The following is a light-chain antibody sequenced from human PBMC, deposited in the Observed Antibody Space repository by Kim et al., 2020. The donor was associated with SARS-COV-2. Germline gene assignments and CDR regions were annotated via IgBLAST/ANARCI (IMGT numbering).Light chain of an antibody. J-gene: IGKJ2*01. CDR1: QNINRW. CDR2: DAS. Sequence: SASVGDRVTSTCRASQNINRWLAWYQQKPGKAPKLLIYDASSLQSGVPSRVSGSGSGTEFTLSISSLQPDDFATYHCQQYNRHPYTFGQGTKLEI. CDR3: QQYNRHPYT. V-gene: IGKV1-5*01.